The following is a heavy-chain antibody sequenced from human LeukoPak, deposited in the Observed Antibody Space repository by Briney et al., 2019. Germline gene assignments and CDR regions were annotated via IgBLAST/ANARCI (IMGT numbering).Heavy chain of an antibody. CDR3: ARRAYGPLVYYFDY. D-gene: IGHD3-10*01. CDR2: IYYSGST. Sequence: SETLSLTCTVSGGSISSSSYYWGWIRQPPGTGLEWIGSIYYSGSTYYNPSLKSRVTISVDTSKNQFSLKLSSVTAADTAVYYYARRAYGPLVYYFDYWGQGTLVTVSS. V-gene: IGHV4-39*01. CDR1: GGSISSSSYY. J-gene: IGHJ4*02.